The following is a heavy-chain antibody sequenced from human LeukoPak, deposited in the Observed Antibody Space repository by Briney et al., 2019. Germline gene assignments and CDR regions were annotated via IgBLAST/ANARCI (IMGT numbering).Heavy chain of an antibody. CDR1: GYSFSNYW. CDR2: IYPGDSDT. J-gene: IGHJ4*02. Sequence: HGESLKISCKGSGYSFSNYWIGWVRQMPGKGLEWMGIIYPGDSDTRYSPSFQGLVTISADKSISTAYLQWSSLKASDTAIYYCARRLCTSGVCYYYFDYWGQGTLVTVSS. V-gene: IGHV5-51*01. D-gene: IGHD2-8*01. CDR3: ARRLCTSGVCYYYFDY.